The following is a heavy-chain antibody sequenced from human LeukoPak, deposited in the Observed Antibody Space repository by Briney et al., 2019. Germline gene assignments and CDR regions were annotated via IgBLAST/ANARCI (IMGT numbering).Heavy chain of an antibody. Sequence: PGGSLRLSCAASGFTFDDYGMSWVRQAPGKGLEWVSGINWNGGSAGYADSVKGRFTISRDNAKNSLYLQMNSLRAEDTALYYCARGVNYYDSSGYYGGNFDYWGQGTLVTVSS. D-gene: IGHD3-22*01. CDR1: GFTFDDYG. CDR3: ARGVNYYDSSGYYGGNFDY. V-gene: IGHV3-20*04. J-gene: IGHJ4*02. CDR2: INWNGGSA.